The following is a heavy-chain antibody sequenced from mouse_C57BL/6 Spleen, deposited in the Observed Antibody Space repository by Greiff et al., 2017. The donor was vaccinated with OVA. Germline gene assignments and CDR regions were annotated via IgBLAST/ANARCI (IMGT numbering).Heavy chain of an antibody. J-gene: IGHJ4*01. CDR3: ARGENGYPYYYAMDY. CDR1: GYTFTSYW. CDR2: IDPSDSYT. Sequence: QVQLQQPGAELVMPGASVKLSCKASGYTFTSYWMHWVKQRPGQGLEWIGEIDPSDSYTNYNQKLKGKSTLTVDKSSSTAYMQLSSLTSEDSAVYYCARGENGYPYYYAMDYWGQGTSVTVAS. D-gene: IGHD2-2*01. V-gene: IGHV1-69*01.